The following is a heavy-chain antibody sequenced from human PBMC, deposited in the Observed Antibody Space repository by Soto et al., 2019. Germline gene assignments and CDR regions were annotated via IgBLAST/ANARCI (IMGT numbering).Heavy chain of an antibody. V-gene: IGHV1-2*02. J-gene: IGHJ5*02. CDR2: INPNSGGT. Sequence: ASVKVSCKASGYTFTGYYMHWVRQAPGQGLEWMGWINPNSGGTNYAQKFQGRVTMTRDTSISTAYMELSRLRSDDTAVYYCARDRVITFGGVIVSYNWFDPWGQGTLVTVSS. CDR3: ARDRVITFGGVIVSYNWFDP. CDR1: GYTFTGYY. D-gene: IGHD3-16*02.